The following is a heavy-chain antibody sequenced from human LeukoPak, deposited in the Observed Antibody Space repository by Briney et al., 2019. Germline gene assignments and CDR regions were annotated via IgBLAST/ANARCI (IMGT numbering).Heavy chain of an antibody. CDR1: GYTFTGYY. CDR3: AKAGDIFTGYYNYYFDY. D-gene: IGHD3-9*01. V-gene: IGHV1-2*02. Sequence: ASVKVSCKASGYTFTGYYMHWVRQAPGQGPEWMGWINPNSGGTNYAQKLQGRVTMTRDTSISTAYMELSRLRSDDTAVYYCAKAGDIFTGYYNYYFDYWGQGTLVTVSS. CDR2: INPNSGGT. J-gene: IGHJ4*02.